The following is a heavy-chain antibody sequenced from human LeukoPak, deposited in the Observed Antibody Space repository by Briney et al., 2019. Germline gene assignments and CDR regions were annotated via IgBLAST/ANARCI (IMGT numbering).Heavy chain of an antibody. D-gene: IGHD3-22*01. CDR1: GYTFTGYY. CDR3: ARNLYYDSSGYLDY. V-gene: IGHV1-2*02. Sequence: GASVKVSCKASGYTFTGYYMHWVRQAPGQGLEWMGWINPNSGGTNYAQKFQGRVTMTRDTSISTAYMELSRLRSDDTAVYYCARNLYYDSSGYLDYWGQGTLVTVSS. J-gene: IGHJ4*02. CDR2: INPNSGGT.